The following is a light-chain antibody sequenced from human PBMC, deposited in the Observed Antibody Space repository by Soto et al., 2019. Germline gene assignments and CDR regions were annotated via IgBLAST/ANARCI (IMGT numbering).Light chain of an antibody. CDR2: AAS. V-gene: IGKV1-39*01. J-gene: IGKJ4*01. Sequence: DIQMTQSPSSLSASVGYRGTITCRASQSISSYLNWYQQKPGKAPKLLIYAASSLQSGVPSRFSGSGSGTDFTLTISSLQPEDFATYYCQQSYSTPTFGGGTKV. CDR1: QSISSY. CDR3: QQSYSTPT.